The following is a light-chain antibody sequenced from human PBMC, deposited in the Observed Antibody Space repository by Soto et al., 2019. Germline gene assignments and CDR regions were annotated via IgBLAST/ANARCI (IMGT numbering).Light chain of an antibody. Sequence: ETVLTQSPGTLSLSPGERATLSCRASQSVSSSYLAWYQQKHGQAPRLLIYDASSRATGIPDRFSGSGSGTDFTLTISRLEPEDFAVYYGQQYVRSPPSWKFGHGTQVEIK. V-gene: IGKV3-20*01. CDR2: DAS. J-gene: IGKJ1*01. CDR1: QSVSSSY. CDR3: QQYVRSPPSWK.